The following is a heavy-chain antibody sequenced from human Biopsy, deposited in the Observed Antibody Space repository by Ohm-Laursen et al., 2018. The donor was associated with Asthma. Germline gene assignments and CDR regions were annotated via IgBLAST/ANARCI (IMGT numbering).Heavy chain of an antibody. D-gene: IGHD3-22*01. V-gene: IGHV3-30*03. CDR2: VSSDGHNK. CDR3: ARQSGQEYGDSIPFDT. J-gene: IGHJ3*02. Sequence: SLRLSCTASGFVFSQCGMHWVRQGPGKGLEWVALVSSDGHNKYYEDSVKGRFTISRDDSRNRLYLQINSLTVEDSAVYFCARQSGQEYGDSIPFDTWGQGTKVAVSS. CDR1: GFVFSQCG.